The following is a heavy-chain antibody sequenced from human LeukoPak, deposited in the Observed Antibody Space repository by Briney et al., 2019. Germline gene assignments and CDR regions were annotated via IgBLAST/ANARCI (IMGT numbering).Heavy chain of an antibody. CDR3: ARQPSNTGFDY. J-gene: IGHJ4*02. D-gene: IGHD1-14*01. CDR1: GYTFSSYW. Sequence: GESLKISCKGSGYTFSSYWIAWVRQMLGKGLEWMGIIYPGDSDTRYSPSFQGQVTISADKSITTAYLQWSSLKASDSAIYYCARQPSNTGFDYWGQGTLVTVSS. CDR2: IYPGDSDT. V-gene: IGHV5-51*01.